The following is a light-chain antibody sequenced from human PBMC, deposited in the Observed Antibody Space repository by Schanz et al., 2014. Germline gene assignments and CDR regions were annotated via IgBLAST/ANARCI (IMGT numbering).Light chain of an antibody. Sequence: QSALTQPASVSGSPGQSITISCTATTSDVGSFNLVSWYQQHPGKAPKVILYEGNKRPSGVPDRFSGSKSGNTASLTISGLQAEDEADYYCCSYAGSYTLFGGGTKLTVL. CDR2: EGN. V-gene: IGLV2-23*01. J-gene: IGLJ2*01. CDR3: CSYAGSYTL. CDR1: TSDVGSFNL.